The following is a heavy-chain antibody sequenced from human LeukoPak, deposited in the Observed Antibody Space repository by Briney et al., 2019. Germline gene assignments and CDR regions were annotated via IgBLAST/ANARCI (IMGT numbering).Heavy chain of an antibody. Sequence: GGSLRLSCAASGFTFNNYALSWVRQAPGKGLEWVSAISGNGGDTYYADSVKGRFTVSRDNSKNTLYLQMNSLRAEDTAVYYCAKDGGLWVSAHWGDSWGRGTLVTVSS. V-gene: IGHV3-23*01. CDR1: GFTFNNYA. CDR2: ISGNGGDT. CDR3: AKDGGLWVSAHWGDS. D-gene: IGHD7-27*01. J-gene: IGHJ4*02.